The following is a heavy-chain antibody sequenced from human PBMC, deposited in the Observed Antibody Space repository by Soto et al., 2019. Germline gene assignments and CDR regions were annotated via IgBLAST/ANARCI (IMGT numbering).Heavy chain of an antibody. CDR3: ARAAAATGNGGGWFDP. V-gene: IGHV4-31*03. Sequence: QVQLQESGPGLVKPSQTLSLTCTVSGGSISSGGYYWSWIRQHPGKGLEWIGDIFYSGSNYYNPSRKSRITISIDTSKNQFSLKLSSVTAADTGVYYCARAAAATGNGGGWFDPWGQGTLVTVSS. J-gene: IGHJ5*02. CDR2: IFYSGSN. CDR1: GGSISSGGYY. D-gene: IGHD6-13*01.